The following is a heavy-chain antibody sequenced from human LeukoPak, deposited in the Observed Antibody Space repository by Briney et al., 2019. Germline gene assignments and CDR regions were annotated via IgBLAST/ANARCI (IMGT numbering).Heavy chain of an antibody. CDR2: INPNSGNT. CDR1: EYTFTNYD. CDR3: ARSLGTYWGRDFLNWFDP. V-gene: IGHV1-8*01. J-gene: IGHJ5*02. Sequence: ASVKVSCKASEYTFTNYDINWVRQATGQGLEWMGWINPNSGNTGYTQRFQGRVTMTRNTSLSTAYMELTSLKSEDTAVYYCARSLGTYWGRDFLNWFDPWGQGTLVTVSS. D-gene: IGHD3-16*01.